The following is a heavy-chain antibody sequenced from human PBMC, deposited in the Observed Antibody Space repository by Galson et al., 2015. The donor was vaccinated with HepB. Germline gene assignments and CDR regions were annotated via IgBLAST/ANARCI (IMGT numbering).Heavy chain of an antibody. CDR1: SGSISSFY. D-gene: IGHD2-2*01. V-gene: IGHV4-4*07. J-gene: IGHJ5*02. CDR2: IYTSGST. Sequence: ETLSLTCTVSSGSISSFYWSWIRQPAGKGLEWIGRIYTSGSTDYNPSLKSRVTMSVDTSKNQFSLKLSSVTAADTAVYYCARDYSGTRRGWFDPWGQGTLITVSS. CDR3: ARDYSGTRRGWFDP.